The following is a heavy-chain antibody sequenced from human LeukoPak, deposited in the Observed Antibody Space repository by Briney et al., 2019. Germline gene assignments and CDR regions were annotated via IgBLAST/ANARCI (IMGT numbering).Heavy chain of an antibody. CDR3: ARGNGYCSSTSCYINWFDP. CDR2: INHSGST. V-gene: IGHV4-34*01. Sequence: SETLSLTCAVYGGSFSGYYWSWIRQPPGKGLEWIGEINHSGSTNYNPSLKSRVTISVDTSKNQFSLKLSSVIAADTAVYYCARGNGYCSSTSCYINWFDPWGQGTLVTVSS. J-gene: IGHJ5*02. CDR1: GGSFSGYY. D-gene: IGHD2-2*02.